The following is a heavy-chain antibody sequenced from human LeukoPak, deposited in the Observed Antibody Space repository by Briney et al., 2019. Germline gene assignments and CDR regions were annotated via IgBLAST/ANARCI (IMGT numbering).Heavy chain of an antibody. Sequence: SETLSLTCAVYGGSFSGYYCTRIRQPPGKGLEWIGEINQSGVANYNPSLKSRLTISIDTSKNQFSLKLNSVTAADTAVYYCARGPAVASRGLSVWGQGSLITVSS. V-gene: IGHV4-34*01. CDR1: GGSFSGYY. CDR2: INQSGVA. CDR3: ARGPAVASRGLSV. D-gene: IGHD6-19*01. J-gene: IGHJ4*02.